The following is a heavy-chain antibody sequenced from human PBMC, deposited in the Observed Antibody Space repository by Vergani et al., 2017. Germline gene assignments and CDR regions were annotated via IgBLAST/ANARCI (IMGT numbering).Heavy chain of an antibody. V-gene: IGHV4-4*07. CDR3: ARGLIYGGKSGWFDP. Sequence: QVQLQESGPGLVKPSETLSLTCTVSGGSISSYYWSWIRQPAGKGLEWIGRSYTSGSTNYNPSLKSRVTMSVATSKNQFSLKLSSVTAADTAVYYWARGLIYGGKSGWFDPWGQGTLVTVSS. J-gene: IGHJ5*02. CDR2: SYTSGST. CDR1: GGSISSYY. D-gene: IGHD4-23*01.